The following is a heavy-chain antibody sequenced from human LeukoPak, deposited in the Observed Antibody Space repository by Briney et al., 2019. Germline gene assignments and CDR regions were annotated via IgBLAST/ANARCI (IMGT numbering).Heavy chain of an antibody. Sequence: ASVKVSCKASGYTFTSYGISWVRQAPGQGLEWMGWISAYNGNTNYAQKLQGRVTMTTDTSTSTAYMELRGLRSDDTAVYYCARDYDFWSGYGFDPWGQGTLVTVSS. CDR3: ARDYDFWSGYGFDP. CDR1: GYTFTSYG. V-gene: IGHV1-18*01. J-gene: IGHJ5*02. D-gene: IGHD3-3*01. CDR2: ISAYNGNT.